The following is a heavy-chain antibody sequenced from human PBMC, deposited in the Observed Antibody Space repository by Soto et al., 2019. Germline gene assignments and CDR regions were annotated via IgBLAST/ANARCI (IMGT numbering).Heavy chain of an antibody. V-gene: IGHV4-59*01. CDR1: GDSLTRNY. J-gene: IGHJ4*02. CDR2: IHNGQTT. D-gene: IGHD1-26*01. CDR3: ARREIQGPIDY. Sequence: SETLSLTCTVSGDSLTRNYWSWIRQPPGKGLEWLAFIHNGQTTNYNPSLVGRVSVSVDTSKSQLSLNLNSVTAADTAVYYCARREIQGPIDYWGQGTLVTVSS.